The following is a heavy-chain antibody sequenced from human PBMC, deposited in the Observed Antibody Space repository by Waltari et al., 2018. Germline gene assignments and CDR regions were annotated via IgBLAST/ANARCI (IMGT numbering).Heavy chain of an antibody. J-gene: IGHJ5*02. D-gene: IGHD2-2*01. CDR3: AREVVPAATIVVNWFDP. Sequence: QVELVQSGPELKKPGASVKVSCRASGYRFTSYAINWVRQAPGRGFELMGWINTNSWNPTYVQGFTGRFVFSLDTSVSTAFLQINSLEAEDTAVYYCAREVVPAATIVVNWFDPWGQGTLVTVSS. CDR2: INTNSWNP. CDR1: GYRFTSYA. V-gene: IGHV7-4-1*02.